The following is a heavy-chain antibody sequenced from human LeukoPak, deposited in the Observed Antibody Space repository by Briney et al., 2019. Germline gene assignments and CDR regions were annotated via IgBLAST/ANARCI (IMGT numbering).Heavy chain of an antibody. CDR2: IYSGGST. CDR3: ARGLGYYDSSGITGWFDP. D-gene: IGHD3-22*01. V-gene: IGHV3-66*01. CDR1: GFTVSSNY. J-gene: IGHJ5*02. Sequence: GGSLRLSCAASGFTVSSNYMSWVRQAPGKGLEWVSVIYSGGSTYYADSVKGRFTISRDNSKNTLYLQMNSLRAEGTAVYYCARGLGYYDSSGITGWFDPWGQGTLVTVSS.